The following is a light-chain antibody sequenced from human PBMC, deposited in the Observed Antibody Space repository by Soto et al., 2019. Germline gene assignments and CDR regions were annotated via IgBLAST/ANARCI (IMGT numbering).Light chain of an antibody. CDR3: QQSDSTPPWT. J-gene: IGKJ1*01. Sequence: DIQMTQSPSSLSASVGDRVTITCRASQSISKYLSWFQQKPGKAPKLLIYATSSLQSGVPSRFSGSGSGTDFTLTISSLQPEDCATYYCQQSDSTPPWTFGQGTKVEIK. CDR2: ATS. V-gene: IGKV1-39*01. CDR1: QSISKY.